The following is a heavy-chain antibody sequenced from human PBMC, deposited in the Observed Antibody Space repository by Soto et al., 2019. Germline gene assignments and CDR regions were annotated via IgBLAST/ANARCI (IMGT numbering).Heavy chain of an antibody. CDR1: GYSITKYW. D-gene: IGHD2-2*01. CDR2: ISPGDSDT. J-gene: IGHJ5*01. CDR3: ARCTSSSWHWFDS. Sequence: GESLKISCTASGYSITKYWIGWVRQMPGKGLEWMGIISPGDSDTRYSPSLQGQVTISADKSISTAYLQWSNLKASDTAIYFCARCTSSSWHWFDSWGQGTQVTVSS. V-gene: IGHV5-51*01.